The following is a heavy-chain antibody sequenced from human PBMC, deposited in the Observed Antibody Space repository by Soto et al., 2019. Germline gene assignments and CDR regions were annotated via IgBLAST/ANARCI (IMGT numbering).Heavy chain of an antibody. CDR2: IDRDDIS. Sequence: EVQLVETGGGLVQPGGSLRLSCAASGFTVFNRYMNWVRQAPGKGLEWVSLIDRDDISYYADSVKGRFSISRDSSRNTIYLQMRSLRADDTAVYYCARRNDRSYYYGLDVWGHGTTVIVSS. CDR1: GFTVFNRY. CDR3: ARRNDRSYYYGLDV. V-gene: IGHV3-53*02. J-gene: IGHJ6*02.